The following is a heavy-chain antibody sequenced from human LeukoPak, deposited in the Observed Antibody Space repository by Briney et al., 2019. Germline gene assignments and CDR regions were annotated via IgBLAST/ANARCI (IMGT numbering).Heavy chain of an antibody. CDR3: AREQEYSYGTGYYYGMDV. CDR2: IYYSGST. V-gene: IGHV4-61*01. Sequence: SETLSLTCAVSGGSVSSGSYYWSWVRQPPGKGLEWIGYIYYSGSTNYNPSLKSRVTISVDTSKNQFSLKLSSVTAADTAVYYCAREQEYSYGTGYYYGMDVWGQGTTVTVSS. D-gene: IGHD5-18*01. J-gene: IGHJ6*02. CDR1: GGSVSSGSYY.